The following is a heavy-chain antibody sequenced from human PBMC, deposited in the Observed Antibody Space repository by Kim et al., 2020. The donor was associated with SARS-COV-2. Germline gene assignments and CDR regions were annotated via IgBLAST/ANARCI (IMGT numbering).Heavy chain of an antibody. V-gene: IGHV3-48*02. CDR2: ISSSSSTI. D-gene: IGHD3-10*01. Sequence: GGSLRLSCAASGFTFSSYSMNWVRQAPGKGLEWVSYISSSSSTIYYADSVKGRFTISRDNAKNSLYLQMNSLGDEDTAVYYCARGLNYYGSGDFDYWGQGTLVTVSS. J-gene: IGHJ4*02. CDR3: ARGLNYYGSGDFDY. CDR1: GFTFSSYS.